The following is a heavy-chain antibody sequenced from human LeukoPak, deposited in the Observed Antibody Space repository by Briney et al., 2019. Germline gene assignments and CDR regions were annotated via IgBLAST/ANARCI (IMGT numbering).Heavy chain of an antibody. D-gene: IGHD4-17*01. J-gene: IGHJ6*02. CDR1: GYTFTGYY. CDR2: INPNSGGT. Sequence: ASVKVSCKASGYTFTGYYMHWVRQAPGQGLEWMGWINPNSGGTNYAQKFQGWVTMTRDTSISTAYMELSRLRSDDTAVYYCARDLETTVTTGGLYYYYGMDVWGQGTTVTVSS. V-gene: IGHV1-2*04. CDR3: ARDLETTVTTGGLYYYYGMDV.